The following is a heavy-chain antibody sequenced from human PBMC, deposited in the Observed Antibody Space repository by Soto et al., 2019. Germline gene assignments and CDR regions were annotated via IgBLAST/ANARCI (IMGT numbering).Heavy chain of an antibody. D-gene: IGHD3-3*01. CDR1: GGTFSSYA. J-gene: IGHJ4*02. CDR3: ARATYYDFWSGYFPFDY. V-gene: IGHV1-69*13. CDR2: IIPIFGTA. Sequence: GASVKVSCKASGGTFSSYAISWVRQAPGQGLEWMGGIIPIFGTANYAQKFQGRVTITADESTSTAYMELSSLRSEDTAVYYCARATYYDFWSGYFPFDYWGQGTLVTVSS.